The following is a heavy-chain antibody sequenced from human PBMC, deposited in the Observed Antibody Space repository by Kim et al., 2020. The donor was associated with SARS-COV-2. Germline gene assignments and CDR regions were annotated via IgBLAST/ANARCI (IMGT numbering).Heavy chain of an antibody. D-gene: IGHD1-20*01. J-gene: IGHJ4*02. CDR3: ARAPESNWNDFYFDY. V-gene: IGHV3-11*01. Sequence: GGSLRLSCAASGFTFSDYYMSWIRQAPGKGLEWVSYISSSGSTIYYADSVKGRFTISRDNAKNSLYLQMNSLRAEDTAVYYCARAPESNWNDFYFDYWGQGTLVTVSS. CDR1: GFTFSDYY. CDR2: ISSSGSTI.